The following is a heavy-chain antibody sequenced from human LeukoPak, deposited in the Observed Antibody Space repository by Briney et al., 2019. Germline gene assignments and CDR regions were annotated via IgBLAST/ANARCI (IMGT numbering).Heavy chain of an antibody. J-gene: IGHJ6*02. CDR1: GGSISSYY. V-gene: IGHV4-59*01. Sequence: SETLSLTCTVSGGSISSYYWSWIRQPPGKGLEWIGYIYYSGSTNYNPSLKSRVTISVDTSKNQFSLKLSSVTAADTAVYYCARDRSYYTGGMDVWGQGTTVTVSS. D-gene: IGHD3-10*01. CDR3: ARDRSYYTGGMDV. CDR2: IYYSGST.